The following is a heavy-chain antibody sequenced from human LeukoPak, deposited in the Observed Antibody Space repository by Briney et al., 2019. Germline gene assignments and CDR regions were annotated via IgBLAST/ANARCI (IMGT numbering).Heavy chain of an antibody. D-gene: IGHD3-10*01. V-gene: IGHV1-2*02. CDR1: GYTFTGYY. CDR2: INPNSGGT. CDR3: ARDSRRLWFGDPTYYFDY. Sequence: ASVKVSCKASGYTFTGYYMHRVRQAPGQGLEWMGWINPNSGGTNYAQKFQGRVTMTRDTSISTAYMELSRLRSDDTAVYYCARDSRRLWFGDPTYYFDYWGQGTLVTVSS. J-gene: IGHJ4*02.